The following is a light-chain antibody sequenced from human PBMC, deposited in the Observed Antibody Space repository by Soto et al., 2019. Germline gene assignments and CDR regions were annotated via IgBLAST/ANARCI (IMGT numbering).Light chain of an antibody. CDR1: SSNIGRNT. CDR2: SNN. J-gene: IGLJ1*01. V-gene: IGLV1-44*01. Sequence: QSVLTQPPSASGTPGQRVTISCSGSSSNIGRNTVNWYQQLPGTAPKLLIYSNNQRPSGVPDRFSGSKSGTSASLAISGLQSEDEADYYCAAWDDSLNGYVFGNGTKLTVL. CDR3: AAWDDSLNGYV.